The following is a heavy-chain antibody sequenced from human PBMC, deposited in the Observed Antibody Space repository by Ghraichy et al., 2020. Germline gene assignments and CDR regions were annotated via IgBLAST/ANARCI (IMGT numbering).Heavy chain of an antibody. J-gene: IGHJ4*02. CDR3: ARGGYSSSPSGSRGQGRINY. V-gene: IGHV4-34*01. D-gene: IGHD6-13*01. CDR1: GGSFSGYY. Sequence: ESLNISCAVYGGSFSGYYWSWIRQPPGKGLEWIGEINHSGSTNYNPSLKSRVTISVDTSKNQFSLKLSSVTAADTAVYYCARGGYSSSPSGSRGQGRINYWGQGTLVTVSS. CDR2: INHSGST.